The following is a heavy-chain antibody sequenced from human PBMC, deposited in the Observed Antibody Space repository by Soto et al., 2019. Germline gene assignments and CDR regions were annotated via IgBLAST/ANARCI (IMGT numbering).Heavy chain of an antibody. Sequence: QLQLQESGPGLVKPSETLSLTCTVSGGSISSSSYYWGWIRQPPGKGLEWIGSIYYSGSTYYNPSLKSRVTISVDTSKNQFSLKLSSVTAADTAVYYCARHYAVTPNYYYYGMDVCGQGTTVTVSS. CDR1: GGSISSSSYY. V-gene: IGHV4-39*01. CDR3: ARHYAVTPNYYYYGMDV. CDR2: IYYSGST. D-gene: IGHD4-17*01. J-gene: IGHJ6*02.